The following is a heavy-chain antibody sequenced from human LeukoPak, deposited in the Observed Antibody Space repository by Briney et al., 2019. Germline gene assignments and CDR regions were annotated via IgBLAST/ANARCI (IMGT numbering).Heavy chain of an antibody. Sequence: SETLSLTCTVSGGSISSSSYYWGWIRQPPGKGLEWIGSIYYSGSTYYNPSLKSRVTISVDTSKNQFSLKLSSVTAADTAVYYCARDRFWNPRGYSYGTTNWFDPWGQGTLVTVSS. CDR2: IYYSGST. D-gene: IGHD5-18*01. CDR1: GGSISSSSYY. J-gene: IGHJ5*02. CDR3: ARDRFWNPRGYSYGTTNWFDP. V-gene: IGHV4-39*07.